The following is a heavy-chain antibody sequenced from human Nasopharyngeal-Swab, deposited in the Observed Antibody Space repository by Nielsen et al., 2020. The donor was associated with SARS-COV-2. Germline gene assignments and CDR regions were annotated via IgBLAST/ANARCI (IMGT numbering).Heavy chain of an antibody. CDR2: ISAYNGNT. Sequence: ASVKVSCKASGYTFTSYGISWVRQAPGQGLEWMGWISAYNGNTNYAQKLQGRVTMTTDTSTSTAYMELRSLRSDDTAVYYRARRSSRDYYDSSGYEDYWGQGTLVTVSS. D-gene: IGHD3-22*01. J-gene: IGHJ4*02. CDR1: GYTFTSYG. V-gene: IGHV1-18*01. CDR3: ARRSSRDYYDSSGYEDY.